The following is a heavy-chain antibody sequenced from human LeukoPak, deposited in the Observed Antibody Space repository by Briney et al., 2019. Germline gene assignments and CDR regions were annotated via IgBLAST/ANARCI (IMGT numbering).Heavy chain of an antibody. J-gene: IGHJ3*02. Sequence: PSETLSLTCTVSGGSISSSSYYWGWIRQPPGKGLEWIGSIYYSGSTYYNPSLKSRVTISVDTSKNQFSLKLSSVTAADTAVYHCARNLEIGLDAFDIWGQGTMVTVSS. CDR1: GGSISSSSYY. CDR3: ARNLEIGLDAFDI. V-gene: IGHV4-39*07. CDR2: IYYSGST.